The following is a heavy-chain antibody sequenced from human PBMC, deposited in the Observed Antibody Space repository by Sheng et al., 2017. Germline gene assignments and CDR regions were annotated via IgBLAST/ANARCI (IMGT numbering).Heavy chain of an antibody. J-gene: IGHJ5*02. CDR2: IYYSGST. V-gene: IGHV4-39*07. Sequence: QLQLQESGPGLVKPSETLSLTCTVSGGSISSSSYYWGWIRQPPGKGLEWIGSIYYSGSTYYNPSLKSRVTISVDTSNNQLSLKLSSVTAADTAVYYCARPVSSGWYGRFDPWGQGTLVTVSS. D-gene: IGHD6-19*01. CDR1: GGSISSSSYY. CDR3: ARPVSSGWYGRFDP.